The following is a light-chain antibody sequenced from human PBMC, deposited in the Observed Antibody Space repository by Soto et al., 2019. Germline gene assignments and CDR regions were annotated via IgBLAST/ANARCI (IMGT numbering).Light chain of an antibody. J-gene: IGKJ4*01. CDR1: QSVRSNF. CDR2: AAS. CDR3: QHYDTSPPLT. Sequence: EMVLTQSPGTLSLSPGDRATLSCRASQSVRSNFLAWYQQKPGQAPRLLIYAASSRATGSPDRFSGSGSGTDFTLTISRLEPEDFAVYYCQHYDTSPPLTFGGGTRVEIK. V-gene: IGKV3-20*01.